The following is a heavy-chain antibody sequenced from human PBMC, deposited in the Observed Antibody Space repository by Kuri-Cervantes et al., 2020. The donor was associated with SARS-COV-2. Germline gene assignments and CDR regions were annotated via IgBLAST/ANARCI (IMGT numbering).Heavy chain of an antibody. CDR2: ISSSSSYI. Sequence: GESLKISCALSGFTLSDYDMHWVRQAPGKGLEWVSSISSSSSYIYYADSVKGRFTISRDNAKNSLYLQINSLRAEDTAVYYCARAGVRYSPRYYGMDVWGQRTTVTVSS. J-gene: IGHJ6*02. V-gene: IGHV3-21*01. D-gene: IGHD5-18*01. CDR1: GFTLSDYD. CDR3: ARAGVRYSPRYYGMDV.